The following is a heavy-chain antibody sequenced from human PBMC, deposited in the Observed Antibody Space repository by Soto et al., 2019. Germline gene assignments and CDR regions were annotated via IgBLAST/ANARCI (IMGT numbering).Heavy chain of an antibody. D-gene: IGHD6-19*01. Sequence: PQALPLPCTGSGGFPSSYYWIGIRQPPGKGLEWIGYIYYSGSTNYNPSLKSRVTISVDTSKNQFSLKLSSVTAADTAVYYCARDRQTYSCGWLGQPYYYYGMDVWGQGTTVTV. V-gene: IGHV4-59*01. CDR1: GGFPSSYY. J-gene: IGHJ6*02. CDR3: ARDRQTYSCGWLGQPYYYYGMDV. CDR2: IYYSGST.